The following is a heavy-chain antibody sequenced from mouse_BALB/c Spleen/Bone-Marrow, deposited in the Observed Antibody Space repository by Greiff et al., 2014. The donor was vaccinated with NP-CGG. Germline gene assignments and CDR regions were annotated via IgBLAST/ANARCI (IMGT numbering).Heavy chain of an antibody. CDR2: IYPSDSYT. CDR1: GYTFTSYW. J-gene: IGHJ4*01. CDR3: TRRLTGSHAMDY. D-gene: IGHD4-1*01. V-gene: IGHV1-69*02. Sequence: VQLQESGAELVRPGAPVKLSCKASGYTFTSYWINWVKQRPGQGLEWIGNIYPSDSYTNYNQKFKDKATLTVDKSSSTAYMQLSSPTSEDSAVYYCTRRLTGSHAMDYWGQGTSVTVSS.